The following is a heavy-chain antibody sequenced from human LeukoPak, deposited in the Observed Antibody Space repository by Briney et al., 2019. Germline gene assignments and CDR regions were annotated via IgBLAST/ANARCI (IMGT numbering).Heavy chain of an antibody. CDR1: GYTFTSYY. J-gene: IGHJ6*03. V-gene: IGHV1-46*01. D-gene: IGHD6-6*01. CDR2: INPSGGST. CDR3: ARDGVEWQLVSYYHYYYMDV. Sequence: GASVKVSCKASGYTFTSYYMHWVRQAPGQGLEWMGIINPSGGSTSYAQKFQGRVTMTRDTSTSTVYMELSSLRSEDTAVYYCARDGVEWQLVSYYHYYYMDVWGKGTTVTVSS.